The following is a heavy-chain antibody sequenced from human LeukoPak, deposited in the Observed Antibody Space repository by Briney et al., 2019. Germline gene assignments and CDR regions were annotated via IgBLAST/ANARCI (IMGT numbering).Heavy chain of an antibody. D-gene: IGHD3-10*01. CDR3: ARSSPYGSGAIDY. Sequence: NPSETLSLTCAVYGGSFSGYYWSWIRQPPGKGLEWIGEINHSGSTNYNPSLKSRVTISVDTSKNQFSLKLSSVTAADTAVYYCARSSPYGSGAIDYWGQGTLVTVSS. CDR1: GGSFSGYY. CDR2: INHSGST. J-gene: IGHJ4*02. V-gene: IGHV4-34*01.